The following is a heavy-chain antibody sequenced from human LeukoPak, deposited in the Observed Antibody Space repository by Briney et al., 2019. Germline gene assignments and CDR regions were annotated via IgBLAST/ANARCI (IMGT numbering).Heavy chain of an antibody. Sequence: SETLSLTCTVSGGSISSYYWSWIRQPPGKGLEWIGYIYYSGSTNYNPSLKSRVTISVDTSKNQFSLKLSSVTAADTAVYYCARDKGWGIVYSSSPHYFDYWGQGTLVTVSS. J-gene: IGHJ4*02. V-gene: IGHV4-59*12. CDR2: IYYSGST. D-gene: IGHD6-6*01. CDR1: GGSISSYY. CDR3: ARDKGWGIVYSSSPHYFDY.